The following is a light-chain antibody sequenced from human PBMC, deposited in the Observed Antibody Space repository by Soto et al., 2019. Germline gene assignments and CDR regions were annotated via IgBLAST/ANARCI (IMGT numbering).Light chain of an antibody. CDR1: SSDVGGYNY. CDR2: DVN. Sequence: QSALTQPASVSGSPGQSITISCTGTSSDVGGYNYVSWYQQRPGKAPKLMIYDVNNLPSGVSNRFSASKSGNTASLTISGLQAEDEADYYCSSYSSTTTLVFGGGTKVTVL. V-gene: IGLV2-14*01. J-gene: IGLJ3*02. CDR3: SSYSSTTTLV.